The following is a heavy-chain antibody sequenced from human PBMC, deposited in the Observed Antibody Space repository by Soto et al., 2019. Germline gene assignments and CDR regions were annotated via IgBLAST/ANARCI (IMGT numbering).Heavy chain of an antibody. J-gene: IGHJ4*02. CDR3: ARVRPPTSTSPAAVLYYFDY. V-gene: IGHV4-4*02. Sequence: QVHLQESGPGLVKPSGTLSLTCGVSGASVSSSHWWTWVRQPPGKGLEWIGEIYHVGFTSYNPSLKSRVIMSIDQSRNQFSLIMSSVTAADTAVYYCARVRPPTSTSPAAVLYYFDYWGQGSLVTVSS. CDR2: IYHVGFT. CDR1: GASVSSSHW. D-gene: IGHD2-2*01.